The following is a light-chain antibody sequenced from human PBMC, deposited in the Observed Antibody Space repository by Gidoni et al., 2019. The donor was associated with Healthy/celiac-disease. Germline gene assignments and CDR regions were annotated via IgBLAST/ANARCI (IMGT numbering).Light chain of an antibody. Sequence: DIQMTKSPSSLSASVGDRVTITCQASKDISNYLNWYQQKPGKAPKLLIYDASNLETGVPSRFSGSGSWTYFTFTISRLQPEDIATYYCQQYDNLPITFGQGTRLEIK. J-gene: IGKJ5*01. V-gene: IGKV1-33*01. CDR3: QQYDNLPIT. CDR2: DAS. CDR1: KDISNY.